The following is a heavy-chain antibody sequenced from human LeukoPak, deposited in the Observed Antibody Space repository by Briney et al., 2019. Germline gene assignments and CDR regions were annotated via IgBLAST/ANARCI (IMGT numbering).Heavy chain of an antibody. CDR3: ATFSNYGDFFDF. CDR1: GYTFTSRW. CDR2: IYPDDSDI. V-gene: IGHV5-51*01. D-gene: IGHD4-17*01. Sequence: HGESLKISCQRSGYTFTSRWIAWVRQLPGKGLEWMGIIYPDDSDIRYNPSFQGQVTMSADKSVNVAYLQWSSLKASDTAMYYCATFSNYGDFFDFWGQGTLVTVSS. J-gene: IGHJ4*02.